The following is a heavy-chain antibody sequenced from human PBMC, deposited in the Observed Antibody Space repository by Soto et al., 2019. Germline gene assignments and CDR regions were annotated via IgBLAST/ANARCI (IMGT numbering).Heavy chain of an antibody. CDR1: GFTVTDNH. Sequence: AGSLRLSCAGSGFTVTDNHMTWVRQAPGRGPEWVSTIYYNGNTFHADSVWGRFTISRDTSKNMLYLQMNSLRAEDTAVYYCATGGDTAKDGYWGQGTLVTVSS. D-gene: IGHD5-18*01. CDR2: IYYNGNT. CDR3: ATGGDTAKDGY. V-gene: IGHV3-53*01. J-gene: IGHJ4*02.